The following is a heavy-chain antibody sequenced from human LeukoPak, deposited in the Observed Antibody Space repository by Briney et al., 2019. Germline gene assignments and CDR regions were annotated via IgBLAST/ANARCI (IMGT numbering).Heavy chain of an antibody. CDR2: IYSGGST. J-gene: IGHJ3*02. Sequence: PGGSLRLSCAASGFAVSSSYLNWVRQAPGKGLEWVSVIYSGGSTDYADSVKGRFTISRDSSKNTLYLQMNSLRVEDTAVYYCARDFYGDYGTDAFDIWGQGTMVTVSS. CDR3: ARDFYGDYGTDAFDI. CDR1: GFAVSSSY. V-gene: IGHV3-66*01. D-gene: IGHD4-17*01.